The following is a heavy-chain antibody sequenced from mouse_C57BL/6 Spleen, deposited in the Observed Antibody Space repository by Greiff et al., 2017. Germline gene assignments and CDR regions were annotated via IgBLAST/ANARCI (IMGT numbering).Heavy chain of an antibody. CDR1: GYTFTDYE. CDR2: IDPETGGT. D-gene: IGHD4-1*01. Sequence: VQLQQSGAELVRPGASVTLSCKASGYTFTDYEMHWVKQTPVHGLEWIGAIDPETGGTAYNQKFKGKAILTADKSSSTAYMELRSLTSKDSAVYYCTREGTGTRGLDYWGQGTTLTVSS. CDR3: TREGTGTRGLDY. J-gene: IGHJ2*01. V-gene: IGHV1-15*01.